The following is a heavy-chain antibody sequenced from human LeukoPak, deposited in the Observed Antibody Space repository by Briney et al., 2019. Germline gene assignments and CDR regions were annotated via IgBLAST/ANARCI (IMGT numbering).Heavy chain of an antibody. Sequence: GASVKVSCKASGGTFSSYAISWVRQAPGQGLEWMGRIIPILGIANYAQKFQGRVTITADKSTSTAYMELSSLRSEDTAVYYCARRVMGSGYATRYYYGMDVWGQGTTVTVSS. V-gene: IGHV1-69*04. D-gene: IGHD5-12*01. CDR3: ARRVMGSGYATRYYYGMDV. J-gene: IGHJ6*02. CDR1: GGTFSSYA. CDR2: IIPILGIA.